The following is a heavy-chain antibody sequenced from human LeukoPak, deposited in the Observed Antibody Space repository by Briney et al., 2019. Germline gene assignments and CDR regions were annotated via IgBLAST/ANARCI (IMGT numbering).Heavy chain of an antibody. Sequence: GGSLRLSCAASGFTFSSYAMSWARQAPGKGLEWVSAISGSGGSTYYAGSVKGRFTISRDNSKNTLYLQMNSLRAEDTAVYYCAKGDRYYDSSGYHDAFDIWGQGTMVTVSS. J-gene: IGHJ3*02. CDR2: ISGSGGST. V-gene: IGHV3-23*01. CDR3: AKGDRYYDSSGYHDAFDI. CDR1: GFTFSSYA. D-gene: IGHD3-22*01.